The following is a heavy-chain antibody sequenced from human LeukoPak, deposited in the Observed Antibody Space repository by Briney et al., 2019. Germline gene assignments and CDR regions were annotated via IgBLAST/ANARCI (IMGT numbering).Heavy chain of an antibody. Sequence: PSETLSLTCTVSGGSISSYYWSWIRQPAGKGLEWIGRIYTSGSTNYNPSLKSRVTISVDTSKNQFSLKMSSVTAADTAVYFCARGSYTISSGYYRPFDYWGHGTLVTVSS. V-gene: IGHV4-4*07. D-gene: IGHD3-22*01. J-gene: IGHJ4*01. CDR2: IYTSGST. CDR1: GGSISSYY. CDR3: ARGSYTISSGYYRPFDY.